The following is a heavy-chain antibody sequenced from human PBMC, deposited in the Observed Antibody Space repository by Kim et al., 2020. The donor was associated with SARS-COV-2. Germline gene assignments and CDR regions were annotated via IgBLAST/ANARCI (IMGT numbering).Heavy chain of an antibody. J-gene: IGHJ6*02. Sequence: GESLKISCKGSGYSFTSYWIGWVRQMPGKGLEWMGIIYPGDSDTRYSPSFQGQVTISADKSISTAYLQWSSLKASDTAMYYCARQDDVKTRRWFGELLFAPDYYYYGMDVWGQGTTVTVSS. CDR1: GYSFTSYW. D-gene: IGHD3-10*01. V-gene: IGHV5-51*01. CDR3: ARQDDVKTRRWFGELLFAPDYYYYGMDV. CDR2: IYPGDSDT.